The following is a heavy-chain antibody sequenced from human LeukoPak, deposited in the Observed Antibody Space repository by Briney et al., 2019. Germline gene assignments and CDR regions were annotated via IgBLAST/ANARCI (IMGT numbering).Heavy chain of an antibody. CDR3: ARSIAAGYWFDP. CDR2: INPNSGGT. Sequence: ASVKVSCKASGYTFTSYYMHWVRQAPGQGLEWMGWINPNSGGTNYAQKFQGRVTMTRDTSISTAYMELSRLRSDDTAVYYCARSIAAGYWFDPWGQGTLVTVSS. V-gene: IGHV1-2*02. D-gene: IGHD6-13*01. CDR1: GYTFTSYY. J-gene: IGHJ5*02.